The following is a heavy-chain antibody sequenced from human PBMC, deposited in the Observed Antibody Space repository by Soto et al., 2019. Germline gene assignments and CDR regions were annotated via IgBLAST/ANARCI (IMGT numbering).Heavy chain of an antibody. CDR3: ARGTAFTYLHYYDY. CDR1: GFTFSSYW. D-gene: IGHD3-10*01. Sequence: EVQLVDSGGDLVQPGGSQRLSCAASGFTFSSYWMSWVRQAPGKGLEWVANIKQDGSEKYYVDSVKGRFTISRDNAKNSLYLQMNSLRAEDTAVYYCARGTAFTYLHYYDYWGQGTLVTVSS. J-gene: IGHJ4*02. CDR2: IKQDGSEK. V-gene: IGHV3-7*01.